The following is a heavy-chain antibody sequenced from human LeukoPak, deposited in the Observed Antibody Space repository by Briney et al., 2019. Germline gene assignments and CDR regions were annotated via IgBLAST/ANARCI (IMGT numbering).Heavy chain of an antibody. D-gene: IGHD2-15*01. CDR3: ARDCSGASCYDY. Sequence: PSETQSLTCAVSGGSISSYYWSWIRQPPGKGLEWIGYIYYSGSTNYNPSLKSRVTISLDTPRNQFSLKLSSVTAADTAVYYCARDCSGASCYDYWGQGTLVTVSS. CDR1: GGSISSYY. J-gene: IGHJ4*02. V-gene: IGHV4-59*01. CDR2: IYYSGST.